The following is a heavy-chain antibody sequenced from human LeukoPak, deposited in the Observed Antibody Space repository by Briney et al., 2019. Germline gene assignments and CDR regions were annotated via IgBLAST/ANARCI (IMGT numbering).Heavy chain of an antibody. J-gene: IGHJ4*02. CDR2: ISGSGGST. CDR1: GFTFSSYA. V-gene: IGHV3-23*01. CDR3: AGSIVVVTAIQDH. D-gene: IGHD2-21*02. Sequence: PGGSLRLSCAASGFTFSSYAMSWVRQAPGKGLEWVSAISGSGGSTYYADSVKGRFTISRDNSKNTLYLQMNSLRAEDTAVYYCAGSIVVVTAIQDHWGQGTLVTVSS.